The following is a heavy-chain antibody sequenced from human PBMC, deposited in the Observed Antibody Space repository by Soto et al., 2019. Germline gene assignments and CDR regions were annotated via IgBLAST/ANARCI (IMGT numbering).Heavy chain of an antibody. Sequence: GGSLRLSCAASGFTFSSYGMNWVRQAPGKGLEWVSSISSSNTYINYADTVQGRFTITRDNAKNSLYLQMNSLSAEDTAVYYCASQTSGYYYYGMDVWGQGT. CDR3: ASQTSGYYYYGMDV. V-gene: IGHV3-21*01. CDR2: ISSSNTYI. CDR1: GFTFSSYG. J-gene: IGHJ6*02.